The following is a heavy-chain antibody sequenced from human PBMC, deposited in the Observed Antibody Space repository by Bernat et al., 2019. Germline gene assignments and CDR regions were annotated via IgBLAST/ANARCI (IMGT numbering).Heavy chain of an antibody. J-gene: IGHJ4*02. D-gene: IGHD4-17*01. V-gene: IGHV3-30*03. CDR3: ARIVLPPRELVTTVTSRFDY. CDR1: GFTFSSYG. Sequence: QVQLVESGGGVVQPGRSLRLSCAASGFTFSSYGMHWVRQAPGKGLEWVAVISYDGSNKYYADSVKGRFTISRDNSKNTLYLQMNSLRAEDTAVYYCARIVLPPRELVTTVTSRFDYWGQGTLVTVSS. CDR2: ISYDGSNK.